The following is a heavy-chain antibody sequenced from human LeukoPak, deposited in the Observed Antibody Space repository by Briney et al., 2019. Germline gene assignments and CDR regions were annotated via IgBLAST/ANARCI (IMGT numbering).Heavy chain of an antibody. J-gene: IGHJ4*02. Sequence: GGSLRLSCAASGFTFDDYAMHWVRQAPGKGLEWASGISWNSGSIGYADSVKGRFTISRDNSKNTLYLQMNSLRAEDTAVYYCAKDKPIDLFDYWGQGTLVTVSS. CDR3: AKDKPIDLFDY. CDR2: ISWNSGSI. V-gene: IGHV3-9*01. CDR1: GFTFDDYA.